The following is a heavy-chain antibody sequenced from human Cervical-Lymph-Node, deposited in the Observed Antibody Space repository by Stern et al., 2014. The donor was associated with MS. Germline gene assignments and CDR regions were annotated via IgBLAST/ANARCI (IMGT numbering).Heavy chain of an antibody. CDR3: ATSRPFDY. CDR1: GYTFTRNA. Sequence: QVQLVESGSELKKPGASVKVSCKAYGYTFTRNAMNWVRQAPGERFEWMGWIDPNTGNPTYAQGFKGRFVFSVDTSVSTAYLLINSLKAEDTAVYYCATSRPFDYWGQGALVTVSS. J-gene: IGHJ4*02. CDR2: IDPNTGNP. V-gene: IGHV7-4-1*02.